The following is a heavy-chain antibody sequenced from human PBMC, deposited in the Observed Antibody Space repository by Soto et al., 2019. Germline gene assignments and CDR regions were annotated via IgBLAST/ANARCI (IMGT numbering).Heavy chain of an antibody. Sequence: PGGSLRLSCAASGFAFSTYWMTWVRQAPGKGLEWVANIKQDGSEKYYVDSVKGRFTISRDNAKNSLYLQMNSLRAEDTAVYYCARDPSIVATMGSIYYYYGMDVWGQGTMVTVSS. CDR3: ARDPSIVATMGSIYYYYGMDV. D-gene: IGHD5-12*01. V-gene: IGHV3-7*01. CDR1: GFAFSTYW. J-gene: IGHJ6*02. CDR2: IKQDGSEK.